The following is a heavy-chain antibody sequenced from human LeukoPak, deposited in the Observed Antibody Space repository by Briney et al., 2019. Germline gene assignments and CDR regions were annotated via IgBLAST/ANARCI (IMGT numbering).Heavy chain of an antibody. D-gene: IGHD1-26*01. CDR2: INHSGST. Sequence: SETLSLTCAVYGGSFSGYYWSWIRQPPGKGLEWIGEINHSGSTNYNPSLKSRVTISVDTSKNQFSLKLSSVTAADTAVYYCARDGGSYLRGNYFDYWGQGTLVTVSS. V-gene: IGHV4-34*01. CDR3: ARDGGSYLRGNYFDY. CDR1: GGSFSGYY. J-gene: IGHJ4*02.